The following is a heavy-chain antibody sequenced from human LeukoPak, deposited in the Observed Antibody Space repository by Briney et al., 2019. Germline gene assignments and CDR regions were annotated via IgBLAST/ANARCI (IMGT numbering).Heavy chain of an antibody. J-gene: IGHJ3*02. CDR2: ISYDGSNK. V-gene: IGHV3-30*03. CDR1: GFTFSSYG. Sequence: PAGRSLRLSCAASGFTFSSYGMHWVRQAPGKGLEWVAVISYDGSNKYYADSVKGRFTISRDNSKNTLYLQMNSLRAEDTAVYYCAREEGDAFDIWGQGTMVTVSS. CDR3: AREEGDAFDI.